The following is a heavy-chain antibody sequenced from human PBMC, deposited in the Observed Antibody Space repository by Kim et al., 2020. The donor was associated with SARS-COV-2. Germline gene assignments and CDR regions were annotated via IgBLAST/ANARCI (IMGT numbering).Heavy chain of an antibody. CDR2: INHSGST. V-gene: IGHV4-34*01. CDR1: GGSFSGYY. D-gene: IGHD3-3*01. J-gene: IGHJ6*02. CDR3: ARSRTIFGVVIILGHYYYGMDV. Sequence: SETLSLTCAVYGGSFSGYYWSWIRQPPGKGLEWIAEINHSGSTNYNPSLKSRVTISVDTSKNHFYLKLISVTAADTAVYYCARSRTIFGVVIILGHYYYGMDVWGQGTTVTVSS.